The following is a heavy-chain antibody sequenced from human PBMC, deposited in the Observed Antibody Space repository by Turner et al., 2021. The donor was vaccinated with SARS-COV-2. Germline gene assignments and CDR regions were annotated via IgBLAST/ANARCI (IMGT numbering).Heavy chain of an antibody. J-gene: IGHJ5*01. Sequence: QLKLQESGPGLVAPSETLSLTCSVSSCSVTRSTSYWGWIRQSPEKGLEWIATVSSSGRTYDIPDLRTRVTISLDTPKNHFSRKLTSVTAADSAVYYCARHDFQDHSDTSGYYYVKKNWFDSWGQGTSVTVSS. CDR3: ARHDFQDHSDTSGYYYVKKNWFDS. CDR1: SCSVTRSTSY. CDR2: VSSSGRT. V-gene: IGHV4-39*01. D-gene: IGHD3-22*01.